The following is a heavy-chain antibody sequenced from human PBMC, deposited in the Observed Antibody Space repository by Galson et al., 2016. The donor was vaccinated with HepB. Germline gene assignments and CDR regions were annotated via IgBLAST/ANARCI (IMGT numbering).Heavy chain of an antibody. V-gene: IGHV4-59*12. CDR2: IYYSGST. CDR3: ARSSWAGRVGFDY. CDR1: GGSIGNYF. Sequence: SETLSLTCTVSGGSIGNYFWNWIRQPPGKGLEWIGYIYYSGSTNYNPSLESRVTISVDTSKNQFSLKLSSVTAADTAVYYCARSSWAGRVGFDYWGQGTLVTVSS. J-gene: IGHJ4*02. D-gene: IGHD1-26*01.